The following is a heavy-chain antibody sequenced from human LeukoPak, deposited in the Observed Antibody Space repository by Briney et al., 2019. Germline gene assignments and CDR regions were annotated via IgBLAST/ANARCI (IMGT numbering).Heavy chain of an antibody. J-gene: IGHJ6*02. CDR3: AKERGYCSSTSCYYGMDV. CDR1: GFTFSSYA. CDR2: ISGSGGST. Sequence: PGASLRLSCAASGFTFSSYAMSWVRQAPGKGPEGVSAISGSGGSTYYADSVKGRFTISRDNSKNTLYLQMNSLRAEDTAVYYCAKERGYCSSTSCYYGMDVWGQGTTVTVSS. D-gene: IGHD2-2*01. V-gene: IGHV3-23*01.